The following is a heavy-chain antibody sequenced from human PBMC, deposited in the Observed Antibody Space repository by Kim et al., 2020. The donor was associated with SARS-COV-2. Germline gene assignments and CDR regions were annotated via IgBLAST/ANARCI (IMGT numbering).Heavy chain of an antibody. CDR3: ARRYSSGWYGGNFDY. D-gene: IGHD6-19*01. Sequence: PPFQGQVTIPADKSISTAYLQWSSLKASDTAMYYCARRYSSGWYGGNFDYWGQGTLVTVSS. V-gene: IGHV5-51*01. J-gene: IGHJ4*02.